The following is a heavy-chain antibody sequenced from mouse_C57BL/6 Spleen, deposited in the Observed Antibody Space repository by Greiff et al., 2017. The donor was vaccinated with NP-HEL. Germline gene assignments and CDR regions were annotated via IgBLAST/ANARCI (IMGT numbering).Heavy chain of an antibody. CDR3: ARDGDYGSSYPFAY. V-gene: IGHV5-4*01. CDR2: ISDGGSYT. CDR1: GFTFSSYA. D-gene: IGHD1-1*01. J-gene: IGHJ3*01. Sequence: EVQLVESGGGLVKPGGSLKLSCAASGFTFSSYAMSWVRQTPEKRLEWVATISDGGSYTYYPDNVKGRFTISRDNAKNNLYLQMSHLKSEDTAMYYCARDGDYGSSYPFAYWGQGTLVTVSA.